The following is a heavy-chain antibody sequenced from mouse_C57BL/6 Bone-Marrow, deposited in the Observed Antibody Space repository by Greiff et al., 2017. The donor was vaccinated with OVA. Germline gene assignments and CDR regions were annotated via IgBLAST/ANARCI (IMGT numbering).Heavy chain of an antibody. D-gene: IGHD2-1*01. CDR1: GFNIKDYY. J-gene: IGHJ1*03. V-gene: IGHV14-2*01. Sequence: EVKLVESGAELVKPGASVKLSCTASGFNIKDYYMHWVKQRPEQGLEWIGRIDPEDGETNSAPKFQGKATITADTSSNTAYLQLSRLTSEDTAVYYYAHYCGNYDWYCDVWGTGTTVTVSS. CDR3: AHYCGNYDWYCDV. CDR2: IDPEDGET.